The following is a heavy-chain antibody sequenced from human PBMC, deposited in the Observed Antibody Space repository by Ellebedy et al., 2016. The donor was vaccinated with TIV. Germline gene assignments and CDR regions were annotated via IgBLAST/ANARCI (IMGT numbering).Heavy chain of an antibody. CDR1: GGSISSGCYW. D-gene: IGHD1-1*01. CDR3: ARWNGPGGYLDY. J-gene: IGHJ4*02. CDR2: IYDNGHT. V-gene: IGHV4-31*03. Sequence: MPSETLSLTCTVSGGSISSGCYWWSWIRQHPGKGLEWIGHIYDNGHTRHNPSLKSRVTMSVDTSKKQYSLKLSSVTAADTAVYYCARWNGPGGYLDYWGQGTLVTVSS.